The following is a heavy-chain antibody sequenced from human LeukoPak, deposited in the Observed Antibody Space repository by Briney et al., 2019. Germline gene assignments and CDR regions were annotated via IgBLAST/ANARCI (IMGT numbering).Heavy chain of an antibody. D-gene: IGHD6-13*01. Sequence: PSETLALTCAVYGGSFSGYYWSWIRQTPGKGLGWIGEINHSGSTNYNPSLKSRVTKSVDTSKNQFSLKVGSVTAADTAVYYCVRGTWRQQLVLGSRYSYGMDVWGQGTTVTVSS. CDR1: GGSFSGYY. CDR2: INHSGST. J-gene: IGHJ6*02. V-gene: IGHV4-34*01. CDR3: VRGTWRQQLVLGSRYSYGMDV.